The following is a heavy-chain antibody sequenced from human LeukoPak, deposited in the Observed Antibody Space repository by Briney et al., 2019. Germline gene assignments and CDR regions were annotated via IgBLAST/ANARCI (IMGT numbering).Heavy chain of an antibody. CDR3: ARDRGGDYQKNWFDP. CDR1: GGTFSSYA. J-gene: IGHJ5*02. D-gene: IGHD4-17*01. V-gene: IGHV1-69*05. CDR2: IIPIFGTA. Sequence: SVNVSCKTSGGTFSSYAISWVRQAPGQGLEWMGRIIPIFGTANYAQKFQGRVTITTDESTSTAYMELSSLRSEDTAVYYCARDRGGDYQKNWFDPWGQGTLVTVSS.